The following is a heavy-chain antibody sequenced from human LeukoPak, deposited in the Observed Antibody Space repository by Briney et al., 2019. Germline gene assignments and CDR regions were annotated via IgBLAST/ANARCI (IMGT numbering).Heavy chain of an antibody. J-gene: IGHJ3*02. Sequence: SETLSLTCAVYGGSFSGYYWSWIRQPPGKGLEWIGEINHSGSTNYNPSLKSRVTISVDTSKNQFSLKLSSVTAADTAVYYCARLYGSGDAFDIWGQGTMVTVSS. V-gene: IGHV4-34*01. CDR1: GGSFSGYY. CDR2: INHSGST. D-gene: IGHD3-16*01. CDR3: ARLYGSGDAFDI.